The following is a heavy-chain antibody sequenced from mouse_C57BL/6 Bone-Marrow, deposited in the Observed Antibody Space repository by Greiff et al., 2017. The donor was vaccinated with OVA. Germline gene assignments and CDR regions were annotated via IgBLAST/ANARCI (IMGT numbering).Heavy chain of an antibody. J-gene: IGHJ1*03. CDR2: IFPGSGST. D-gene: IGHD2-4*01. Sequence: QVQLQQSGPELVKPGASVKISCKASGYTFTDYYINWVKQRPGQGLEWIGWIFPGSGSTYYNEKFKGKATLTVDKSSSTAYMLLSSLTSEDSAVYFCARLRAYDYGGWYFDVWGTGTTVTVSS. CDR1: GYTFTDYY. V-gene: IGHV1-75*01. CDR3: ARLRAYDYGGWYFDV.